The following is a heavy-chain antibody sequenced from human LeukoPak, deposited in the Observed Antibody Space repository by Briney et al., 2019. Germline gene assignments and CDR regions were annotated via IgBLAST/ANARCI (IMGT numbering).Heavy chain of an antibody. V-gene: IGHV4-4*09. CDR3: ARHKYDFWSGYQGGRYYYYMDV. CDR2: IYTSGST. J-gene: IGHJ6*03. Sequence: SETLSLTCTVSGGSISSYYWSWIRQPPGKGLEWIGYIYTSGSTNYNPSLKSRVTISVDTSKNQFSLKLSSVHAADTAVYYCARHKYDFWSGYQGGRYYYYMDVWGKGTTVTVSS. D-gene: IGHD3-3*01. CDR1: GGSISSYY.